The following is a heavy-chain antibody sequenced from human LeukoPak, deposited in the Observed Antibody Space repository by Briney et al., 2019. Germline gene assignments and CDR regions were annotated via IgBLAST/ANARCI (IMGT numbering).Heavy chain of an antibody. Sequence: GGSLRLSCAASGFTFSSYSMNWVRQAPGKGLEWVSSISSSSSYIYYADSVKGRFTISRDNAKNSLYLQMNSLRAEDTAVYYCARIAARPTYYYYYYYMDVWAKGPRSPSP. CDR2: ISSSSSYI. J-gene: IGHJ6*03. V-gene: IGHV3-21*01. CDR3: ARIAARPTYYYYYYYMDV. D-gene: IGHD6-6*01. CDR1: GFTFSSYS.